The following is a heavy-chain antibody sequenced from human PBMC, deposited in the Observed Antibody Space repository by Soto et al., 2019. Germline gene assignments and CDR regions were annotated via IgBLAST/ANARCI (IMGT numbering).Heavy chain of an antibody. CDR1: GFTVSSNY. CDR2: IYSGGST. D-gene: IGHD3-10*01. V-gene: IGHV3-66*01. Sequence: EVQLVESGGGLVQPGGSLRLSCAASGFTVSSNYMSWVRQAPGKGLEWVSVIYSGGSTYYADSVKGRFTISRANSKNTLYLQMNSLRAEDTAVYYCARDPKATGWFDPWGQGTLVTVSS. CDR3: ARDPKATGWFDP. J-gene: IGHJ5*02.